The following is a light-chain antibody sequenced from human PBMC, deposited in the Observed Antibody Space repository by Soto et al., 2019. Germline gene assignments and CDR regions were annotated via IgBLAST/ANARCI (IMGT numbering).Light chain of an antibody. Sequence: QSVLTQPPSVSGSPGQSVTISCTGTSSDVGNYNRVSWYQQAPGTAPKLMIHEVSNRPSGVPDRFSGSKSGNTASLTISGLQAEDEADYYCSLYTNSNTYVFGTGTKVTV. CDR1: SSDVGNYNR. CDR3: SLYTNSNTYV. V-gene: IGLV2-18*01. CDR2: EVS. J-gene: IGLJ1*01.